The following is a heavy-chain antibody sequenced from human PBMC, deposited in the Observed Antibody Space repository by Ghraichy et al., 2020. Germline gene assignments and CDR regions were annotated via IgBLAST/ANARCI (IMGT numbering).Heavy chain of an antibody. CDR2: VRGSGDDT. Sequence: GGSLRFSCAASGFTFNNYAMSWVRQAPGKGLEWVSSVRGSGDDTYYADSVKGRFTISRDNSKNTLYLQMNSLRAEDTAVYFCAKDPSYCYYDTNFDSWGQGTLVTVSS. CDR3: AKDPSYCYYDTNFDS. J-gene: IGHJ4*02. V-gene: IGHV3-23*01. D-gene: IGHD3-22*01. CDR1: GFTFNNYA.